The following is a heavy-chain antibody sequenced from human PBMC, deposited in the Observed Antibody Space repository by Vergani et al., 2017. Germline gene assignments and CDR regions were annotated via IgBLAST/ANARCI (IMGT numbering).Heavy chain of an antibody. Sequence: EVQLLESGGGLVQPGGSLRLSCAASGFTFSSYAMSWVRQAPGKGLEWVSAISGSGGSTYYADSVKGRFTISRDNSKNTLYLQMNSLRAEDTAVYYCAKVDSSGWYAPYYGMDVWGQGTTVTVSS. CDR2: ISGSGGST. D-gene: IGHD6-19*01. CDR3: AKVDSSGWYAPYYGMDV. V-gene: IGHV3-23*01. CDR1: GFTFSSYA. J-gene: IGHJ6*02.